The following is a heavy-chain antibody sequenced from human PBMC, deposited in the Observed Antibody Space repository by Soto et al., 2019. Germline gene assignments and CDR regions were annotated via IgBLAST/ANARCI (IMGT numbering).Heavy chain of an antibody. CDR1: GFTFSSYG. Sequence: GGSLTLSCAASGFTFSSYGMHWVRQAPGKGLEWVAVIWYDGSNKYYADSVKGRFTISRDNSKNTLYLQMNSLRAEDTAVYYCVVRNYYGSGSYGYWGQGTLVTVSS. CDR2: IWYDGSNK. J-gene: IGHJ4*02. CDR3: VVRNYYGSGSYGY. D-gene: IGHD3-10*01. V-gene: IGHV3-33*01.